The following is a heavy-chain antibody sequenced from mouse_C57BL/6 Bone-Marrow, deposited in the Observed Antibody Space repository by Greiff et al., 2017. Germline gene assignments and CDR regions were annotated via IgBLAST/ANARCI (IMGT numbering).Heavy chain of an antibody. D-gene: IGHD1-1*01. J-gene: IGHJ3*01. CDR1: GYTFTSYG. CDR2: IYPRSGNT. Sequence: VKLMESGAELARPGASVKLSCKASGYTFTSYGISWVQQRTGQGLEWIGEIYPRSGNTYYNEKFKGKATLTADKSSSTAYMELRSLTSEDSAVYFCAREGDYYGPAWFAYWGQGTLVTVSA. CDR3: AREGDYYGPAWFAY. V-gene: IGHV1-81*01.